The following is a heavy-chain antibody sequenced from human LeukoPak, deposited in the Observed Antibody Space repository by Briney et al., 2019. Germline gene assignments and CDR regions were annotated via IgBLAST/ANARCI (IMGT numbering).Heavy chain of an antibody. V-gene: IGHV4-39*01. CDR1: GGSISSSSYY. CDR3: ARHISGWYGGFDP. Sequence: PSETLSLTCTVSGGSISSSSYYWGWIRQPPGKGLGWIGSIYYSGSTYYNPSLKSRVTISVDTSKNQFSLKLSSVTAADTAVYYCARHISGWYGGFDPWGQGTLVTVSS. J-gene: IGHJ5*02. CDR2: IYYSGST. D-gene: IGHD6-19*01.